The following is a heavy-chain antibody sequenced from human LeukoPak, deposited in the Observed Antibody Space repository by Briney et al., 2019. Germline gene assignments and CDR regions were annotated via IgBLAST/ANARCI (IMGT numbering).Heavy chain of an antibody. Sequence: PGGSLRLSCAASGFTFSSYWMNWVRQAPGKGLEWVANIKQDGSEKYYVDSVKGRFTISRDNAKNSLYLQMNSLRAEDTAVYYCARDAPIAAAGTGDAFDIWGQGTMVTVSS. CDR2: IKQDGSEK. V-gene: IGHV3-7*01. D-gene: IGHD6-13*01. CDR1: GFTFSSYW. CDR3: ARDAPIAAAGTGDAFDI. J-gene: IGHJ3*02.